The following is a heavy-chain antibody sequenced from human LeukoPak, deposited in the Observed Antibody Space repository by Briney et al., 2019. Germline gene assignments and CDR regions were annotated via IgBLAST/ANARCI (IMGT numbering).Heavy chain of an antibody. CDR2: IIPIFGTA. Sequence: WASVKVSCKASGGTFSSYAISWVRQAPGQGLEWMGGIIPIFGTANYAQKFQGRVTITADESTSTAYMELSSLRSDDTAVYYCAREHDYVWGSYRHDAFDIWGQGTMVTVSS. CDR3: AREHDYVWGSYRHDAFDI. CDR1: GGTFSSYA. J-gene: IGHJ3*02. V-gene: IGHV1-69*13. D-gene: IGHD3-16*02.